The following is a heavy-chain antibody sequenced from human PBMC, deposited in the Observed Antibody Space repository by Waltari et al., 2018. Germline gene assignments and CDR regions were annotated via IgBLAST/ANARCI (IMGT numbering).Heavy chain of an antibody. J-gene: IGHJ6*03. CDR2: IIPIFGTA. Sequence: QVQLVQSGAEVKKPGSSVKVSCKASGGTFSSYAISWVRQAPGQGLEWMGGIIPIFGTANYAQKFQGRVTITADESTSTADMELSSLRSEDTAVYYCARVGTTVTTRGYYYYMDVWGKGTTVTVSS. CDR3: ARVGTTVTTRGYYYYMDV. D-gene: IGHD4-17*01. V-gene: IGHV1-69*12. CDR1: GGTFSSYA.